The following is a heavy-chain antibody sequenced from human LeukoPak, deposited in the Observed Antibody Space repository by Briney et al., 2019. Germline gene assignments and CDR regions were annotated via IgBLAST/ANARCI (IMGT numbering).Heavy chain of an antibody. V-gene: IGHV4-38-2*02. J-gene: IGHJ4*02. CDR2: IYSSGST. CDR3: ARHPMSAAEDY. D-gene: IGHD6-13*01. Sequence: SETLSLTCSVSGYSISSGYYWGWIRQPPGKGLEWIGRIYSSGSTNYNPSLKSRVTISVDTSKNQFSLKLSSVTAADTAVYYCARHPMSAAEDYWGQGTLVTVSS. CDR1: GYSISSGYY.